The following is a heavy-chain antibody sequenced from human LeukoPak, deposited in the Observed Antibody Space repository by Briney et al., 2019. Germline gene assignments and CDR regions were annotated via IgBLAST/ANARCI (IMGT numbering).Heavy chain of an antibody. CDR3: ARDALLWFGELSAYYFDY. CDR1: GFTFGNYE. V-gene: IGHV3-48*03. J-gene: IGHJ4*02. D-gene: IGHD3-10*01. CDR2: ISSSGSTI. Sequence: TGGSLRLSCTASGFTFGNYEMNWVRQAPGKGLEWVSYISSSGSTIYYADSVKGRFTISRDNAKNSLYLQMNSLRADDTAVYYCARDALLWFGELSAYYFDYWGQGTLVTVSS.